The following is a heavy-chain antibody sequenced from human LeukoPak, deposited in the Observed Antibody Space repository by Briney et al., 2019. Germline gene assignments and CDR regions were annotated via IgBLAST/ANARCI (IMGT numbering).Heavy chain of an antibody. Sequence: RSLRLSCVTSGFTFSNHAMHWVRQGPGKGLEWVAVISDDGSSKFYADSVKGRFTIFRDNSKNTLFLQINSLRPEDTAVYYCARVDDLDAFDMWGQGTLVTVSS. CDR1: GFTFSNHA. CDR3: ARVDDLDAFDM. D-gene: IGHD2-2*03. V-gene: IGHV3-30*04. J-gene: IGHJ3*02. CDR2: ISDDGSSK.